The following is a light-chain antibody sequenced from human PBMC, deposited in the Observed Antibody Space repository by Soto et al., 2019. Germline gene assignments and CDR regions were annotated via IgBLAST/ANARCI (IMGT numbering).Light chain of an antibody. CDR2: DVS. CDR1: TSDFGGYNS. CDR3: SSYTGTNRV. J-gene: IGLJ2*01. Sequence: QSVLTQPRSVSGSPGQSVTVSCAGTTSDFGGYNSVSWYQQHPGKAPKLIIYDVSKRPSGVPDRFSGSRSGNTASLSISGLQAEDEADYYCSSYTGTNRVFGGGTKLTVL. V-gene: IGLV2-11*01.